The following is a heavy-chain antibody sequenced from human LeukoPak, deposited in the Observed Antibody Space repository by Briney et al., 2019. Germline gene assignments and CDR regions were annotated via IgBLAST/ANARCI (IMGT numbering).Heavy chain of an antibody. CDR3: AKDTCSSTSCSNDY. CDR1: GFTFDDYA. J-gene: IGHJ4*02. V-gene: IGHV3-9*01. CDR2: ITWNSGDI. D-gene: IGHD2-2*01. Sequence: GGSLRLSCAASGFTFDDYAMHWVRQAPGKGLEWVSGITWNSGDIGYADSVKGRFTISRDNAKNSLYLQMNSLRAEDTALYYCAKDTCSSTSCSNDYWGQGTLVTVYS.